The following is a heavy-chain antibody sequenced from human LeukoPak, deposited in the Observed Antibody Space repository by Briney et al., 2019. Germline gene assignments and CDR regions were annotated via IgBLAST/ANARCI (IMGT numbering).Heavy chain of an antibody. CDR2: INPNSGGT. CDR3: ATLYSSGWYGSFGLDY. D-gene: IGHD6-19*01. Sequence: ASVKVSCKASGYTFTDYYMHWVRQAPGQGLEWMGWINPNSGGTHYIQKFQDRVTMTRDTSISTAYMELSRLRSDDTAVYYCATLYSSGWYGSFGLDYWGQGTLVTVSS. CDR1: GYTFTDYY. V-gene: IGHV1-2*02. J-gene: IGHJ4*02.